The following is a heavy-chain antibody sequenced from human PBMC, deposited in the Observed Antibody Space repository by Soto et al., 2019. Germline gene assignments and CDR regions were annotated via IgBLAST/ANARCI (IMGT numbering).Heavy chain of an antibody. D-gene: IGHD1-1*01. V-gene: IGHV2-5*02. Sequence: SGPTLVNPTQTLTLTCTFSGVSLSTRLMCVVWIRQPPAKALEWLALVYWDDDKRYSPSLKRRLTITKDNSKNQVVLTMTYMDPVETDTYSCAHMMEGSCLEHWGQVTLVTVS. J-gene: IGHJ4*02. CDR3: AHMMEGSCLEH. CDR1: GVSLSTRLMC. CDR2: VYWDDDK.